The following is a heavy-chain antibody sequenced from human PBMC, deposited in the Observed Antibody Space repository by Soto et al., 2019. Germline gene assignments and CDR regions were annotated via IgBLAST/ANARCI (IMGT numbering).Heavy chain of an antibody. D-gene: IGHD1-1*01. J-gene: IGHJ5*02. CDR3: ARDRYIWNNFANNNWLDP. CDR2: INGYNGDI. V-gene: IGHV1-18*01. CDR1: GYTFTNYG. Sequence: ASVKVSCKASGYTFTNYGLSWLRQAPGQGLEWMGWINGYNGDITYAQKLQGRVTMTTDTSTSTAYMELRSLTSDDTAVYYCARDRYIWNNFANNNWLDPLGQGTLVTVSS.